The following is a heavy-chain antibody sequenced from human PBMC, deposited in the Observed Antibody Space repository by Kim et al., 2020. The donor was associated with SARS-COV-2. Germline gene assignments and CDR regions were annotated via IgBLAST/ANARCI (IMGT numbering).Heavy chain of an antibody. V-gene: IGHV4-39*01. D-gene: IGHD3-22*01. CDR3: ARQGNYYDSRRGWFDP. Sequence: SETLSLTCTVSGGSISSSSYYWGWIRQPPGKGLEWIGSIYYSGSTYYNPSLKSRVTISVDTSKNQFSLKLSSVTAADTAVYYCARQGNYYDSRRGWFDPWGQGTLVTVSS. J-gene: IGHJ5*02. CDR2: IYYSGST. CDR1: GGSISSSSYY.